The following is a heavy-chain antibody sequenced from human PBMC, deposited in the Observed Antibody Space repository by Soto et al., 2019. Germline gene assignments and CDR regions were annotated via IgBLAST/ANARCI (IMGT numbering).Heavy chain of an antibody. J-gene: IGHJ4*02. V-gene: IGHV3-15*01. CDR2: IKSKTNGGTT. Sequence: EVQLVESGGGLVKPGGSLRLSCAASGFTFSNAWMNWVRQAPGKGLEWVGLIKSKTNGGTTDYAAPVKGRFTISRDDSKNTLHLQMDSLKTEDTAVYYCVTERSGSFDYWGRGTLVTVSA. D-gene: IGHD1-26*01. CDR1: GFTFSNAW. CDR3: VTERSGSFDY.